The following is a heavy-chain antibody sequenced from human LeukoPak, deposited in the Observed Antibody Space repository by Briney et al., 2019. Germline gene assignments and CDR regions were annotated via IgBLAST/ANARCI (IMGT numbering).Heavy chain of an antibody. V-gene: IGHV4-59*01. CDR2: IYYSGST. D-gene: IGHD3-9*01. Sequence: SETLSLTCTVSGGSISSYYWSWIRQPPGKGLEWIGYIYYSGSTNYNPSLKSRVTISVDTSKNQFSLKLSSVTAADTAVYYCAGAGAYYDILTGYQTLTYYYGMDVWGQGTTVTVSS. J-gene: IGHJ6*02. CDR1: GGSISSYY. CDR3: AGAGAYYDILTGYQTLTYYYGMDV.